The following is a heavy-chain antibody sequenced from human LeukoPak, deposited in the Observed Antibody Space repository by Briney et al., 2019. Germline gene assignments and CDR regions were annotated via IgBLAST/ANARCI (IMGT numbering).Heavy chain of an antibody. J-gene: IGHJ3*02. D-gene: IGHD6-13*01. CDR1: GYTFTGYY. CDR2: ISPNSGGT. V-gene: IGHV1-2*02. Sequence: GASVKVSCKASGYTFTGYYMHWVRQAPGRGLEWMGWISPNSGGTNYAQKFQGRVTMTRDTSISTAYMELSRLRSDDTAVYYCARVSVTSSWGDHDAFDIWGQGTMVTVSS. CDR3: ARVSVTSSWGDHDAFDI.